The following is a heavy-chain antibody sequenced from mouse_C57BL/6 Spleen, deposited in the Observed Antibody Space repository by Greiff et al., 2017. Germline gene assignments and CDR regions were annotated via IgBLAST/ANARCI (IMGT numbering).Heavy chain of an antibody. CDR1: GYTFTSYW. Sequence: VQLQQPGAELVMPGASVKLSCTASGYTFTSYWMPWVQQRPGQGLEWIGAIDPSGSYTNYTHKFKGKSTLTVDKSSSTAYMQHSSLTSEDSAVYYGARWVGERYDGGMGYGGQGTSVTVSA. CDR2: IDPSGSYT. V-gene: IGHV1-69*01. J-gene: IGHJ4*01. D-gene: IGHD2-12*01. CDR3: ARWVGERYDGGMGY.